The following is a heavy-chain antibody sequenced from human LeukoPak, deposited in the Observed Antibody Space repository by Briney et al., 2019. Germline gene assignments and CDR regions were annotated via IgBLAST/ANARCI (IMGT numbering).Heavy chain of an antibody. Sequence: GGSLRLSCAASGFTFSDYYMSWIRQAPGKGLEWVSATSGSGGSTYYADSVKGRFTISRDNSKNTLYLQMNSLRAEDTAVYYCAKEAYQLAAVDYWGQGTLVTVSS. D-gene: IGHD2-15*01. CDR2: TSGSGGST. CDR3: AKEAYQLAAVDY. V-gene: IGHV3-23*01. J-gene: IGHJ4*02. CDR1: GFTFSDYY.